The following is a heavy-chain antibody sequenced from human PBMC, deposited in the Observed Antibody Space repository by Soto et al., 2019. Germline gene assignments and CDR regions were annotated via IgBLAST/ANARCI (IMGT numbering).Heavy chain of an antibody. CDR3: AKVLGYYDILTGYSNFDY. V-gene: IGHV3-23*01. D-gene: IGHD3-9*01. J-gene: IGHJ4*02. CDR1: GFTFSSYA. Sequence: GGSLRLSCAASGFTFSSYAMTWVRQAQGKGLEWVSAISGSGGNTYYADSVKGRFTISRDNSKNTLYLQMSRLRAEDTAVYYCAKVLGYYDILTGYSNFDYWGQGTLVTVSS. CDR2: ISGSGGNT.